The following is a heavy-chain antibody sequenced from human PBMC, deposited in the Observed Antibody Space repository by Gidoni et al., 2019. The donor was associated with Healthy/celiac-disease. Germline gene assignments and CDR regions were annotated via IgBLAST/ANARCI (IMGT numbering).Heavy chain of an antibody. Sequence: QVTLRESGPALVKPTQTLTLTCTFPGFSLSTSGMCESWIRQPPGKALESLALIDWDDDKYYSTSLKTRLTISKDTSKNQVVLTMTNMDPVDTATYYCARYSGSYYNFDYWGQGTLVTVSS. J-gene: IGHJ4*02. CDR2: IDWDDDK. D-gene: IGHD1-26*01. CDR3: ARYSGSYYNFDY. V-gene: IGHV2-70*01. CDR1: GFSLSTSGMC.